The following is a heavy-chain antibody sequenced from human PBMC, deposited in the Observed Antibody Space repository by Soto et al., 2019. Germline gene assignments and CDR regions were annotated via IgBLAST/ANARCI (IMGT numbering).Heavy chain of an antibody. CDR2: IIPIFGTA. CDR3: ASPTGDCSGGSCPYYYYGMDV. J-gene: IGHJ6*02. V-gene: IGHV1-69*12. Sequence: QVQLVQSGAEVKKPGSSVKVSCKASGGTFSSYAISWVRQAPGQGLEWMGAIIPIFGTANYAQKFQGRVTITADESTSTAYMELSSLRSEDTAVYYCASPTGDCSGGSCPYYYYGMDVWGQGTTVTVSS. D-gene: IGHD2-15*01. CDR1: GGTFSSYA.